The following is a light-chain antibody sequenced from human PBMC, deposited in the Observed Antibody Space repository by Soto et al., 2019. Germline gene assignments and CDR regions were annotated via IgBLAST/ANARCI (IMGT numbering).Light chain of an antibody. CDR1: SSNIGAGYE. J-gene: IGLJ2*01. CDR3: QSYDSSLSGVV. Sequence: QSVLTQPPSVSGAPGQRVAISCTGSSSNIGAGYEVHWYQHLPGTAPKLLIYSNFNRPSGVPDRFSGSTSGTSASLVITGLQAEDEADYYCQSYDSSLSGVVFGGGTKLTVL. CDR2: SNF. V-gene: IGLV1-40*01.